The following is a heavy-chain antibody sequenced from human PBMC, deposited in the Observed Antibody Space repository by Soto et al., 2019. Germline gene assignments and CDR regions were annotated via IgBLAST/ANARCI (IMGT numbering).Heavy chain of an antibody. Sequence: SETLSLTCTVFGGSISSYYWSWIRQPPGKGLEWIGYIYYSGSTNYNPSLKSRVTISVDTSKNQFSLKLSSVTAADTAVYYCARSPVDTVSAFDIWGQGTMVTVSS. CDR2: IYYSGST. CDR1: GGSISSYY. CDR3: ARSPVDTVSAFDI. D-gene: IGHD5-18*01. V-gene: IGHV4-59*08. J-gene: IGHJ3*02.